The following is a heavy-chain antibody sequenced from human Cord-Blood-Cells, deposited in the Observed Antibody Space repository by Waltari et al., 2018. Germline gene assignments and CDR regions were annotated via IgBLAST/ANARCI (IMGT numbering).Heavy chain of an antibody. CDR2: TKPNSGGT. Sequence: VQLVQSGAEVKKPGASVKVSCEASGYTLTGYYMHWVRQAPGQGLEWMGRTKPNSGGTNYEQKFQGRVTMTRDTSISSAYMELSRLRSDDTAVYYCARAGYSSGWYWFDPWRQGTLVTVSS. V-gene: IGHV1-2*06. J-gene: IGHJ5*02. D-gene: IGHD6-19*01. CDR1: GYTLTGYY. CDR3: ARAGYSSGWYWFDP.